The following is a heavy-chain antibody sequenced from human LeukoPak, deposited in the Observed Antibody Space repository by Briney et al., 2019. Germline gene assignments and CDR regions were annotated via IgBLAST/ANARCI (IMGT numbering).Heavy chain of an antibody. V-gene: IGHV3-7*01. CDR2: IKEDRSEK. D-gene: IGHD1-26*01. J-gene: IGHJ4*02. CDR1: GFTFSTYW. Sequence: QPGGSLRLSCAASGFTFSTYWMAWVRQAPGKGLQWVAHIKEDRSEKYYLDSVRGRFTIGRDDAKSSLYLQMTSLRAEDTALYYCVRAGWELDYWGQGTPVTVSS. CDR3: VRAGWELDY.